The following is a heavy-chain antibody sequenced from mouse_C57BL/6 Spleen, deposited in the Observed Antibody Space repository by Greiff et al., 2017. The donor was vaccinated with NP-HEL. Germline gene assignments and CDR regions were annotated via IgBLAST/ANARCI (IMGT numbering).Heavy chain of an antibody. J-gene: IGHJ4*01. CDR2: IYPGNSDT. Sequence: EVQLQQSGTVLARPGASVKMSCKTSGYTFTSYWMHWVKQRPGQGLEWIGAIYPGNSDTSYNQKFKGKAKLTAVTSASTAYMELSSLTNADSSVYYCTRCLPNYYAMDDWGQGTSVTVSS. CDR3: TRCLPNYYAMDD. CDR1: GYTFTSYW. V-gene: IGHV1-5*01.